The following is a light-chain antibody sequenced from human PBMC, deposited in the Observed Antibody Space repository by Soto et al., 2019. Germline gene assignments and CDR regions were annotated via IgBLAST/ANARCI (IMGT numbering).Light chain of an antibody. CDR3: QQYDNWPIT. CDR1: QSVSSN. J-gene: IGKJ5*01. Sequence: DIVITQSPDSLSVSPGERATLSCRASQSVSSNLAWYQQKPGQAPRLFIYGASTRATAIPPRFSGSGSGTEFTLTISSLQSEDFAVYYCQQYDNWPITFGQGTRLEIK. CDR2: GAS. V-gene: IGKV3-15*01.